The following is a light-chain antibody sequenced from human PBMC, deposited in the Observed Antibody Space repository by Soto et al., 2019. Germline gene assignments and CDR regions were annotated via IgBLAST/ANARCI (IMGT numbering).Light chain of an antibody. CDR3: SSYTSSSTVV. V-gene: IGLV2-14*01. Sequence: QSALTQPASVSGSPGQSITIPCTGTSSDVGGYNYVSWYQQHPGKAPKLMIYEVSNRPSGVSNRFSGSKSGNTASLTISGLHAEDEADYYCSSYTSSSTVVFGGGTKLTVL. J-gene: IGLJ2*01. CDR2: EVS. CDR1: SSDVGGYNY.